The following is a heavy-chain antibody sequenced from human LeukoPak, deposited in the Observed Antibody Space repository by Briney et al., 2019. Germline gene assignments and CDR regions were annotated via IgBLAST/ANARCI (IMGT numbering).Heavy chain of an antibody. CDR1: GGSFSGYY. CDR2: INHSGST. D-gene: IGHD5-18*01. V-gene: IGHV4-34*01. J-gene: IGHJ4*02. Sequence: SETLSLTCAVYGGSFSGYYWSWIRQPPGKGLEWIGEINHSGSTNYNPSLKSRVTISVDTSKNQFSPKLSSVTAADTAVYYCARSGGYSYRTNRLDYWGQGTLVTASS. CDR3: ARSGGYSYRTNRLDY.